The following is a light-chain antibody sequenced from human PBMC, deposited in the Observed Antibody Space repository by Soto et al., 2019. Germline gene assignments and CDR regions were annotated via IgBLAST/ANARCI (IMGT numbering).Light chain of an antibody. V-gene: IGKV3-15*01. J-gene: IGKJ1*01. CDR3: QQYNKWPPWT. CDR1: QSVSSN. Sequence: EIVMTQSPATLSVSPGERATLSCRASQSVSSNLAWYQQTPGQAPRLLIYGASTRATGIPARFSGRGSGTECPLTIISLQSEAFGVYSSQQYNKWPPWTFGQGTKVEIK. CDR2: GAS.